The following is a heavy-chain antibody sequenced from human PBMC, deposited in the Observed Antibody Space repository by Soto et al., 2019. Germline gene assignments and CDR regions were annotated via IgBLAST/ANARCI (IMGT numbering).Heavy chain of an antibody. V-gene: IGHV3-23*01. CDR3: AKDLWVLVTARYTHVC. Sequence: DVQLLDSGGGLVQPGGSLRLSCAASGFTFNNYVMSWVRQAPGKGLEWVSTISVSGANTYYADSVKGRFTISRDDSKNTLYLHIKRVGEAGTGVYYCAKDLWVLVTARYTHVCWGEGDLFTVS. D-gene: IGHD3-16*02. CDR1: GFTFNNYV. J-gene: IGHJ4*02. CDR2: ISVSGANT.